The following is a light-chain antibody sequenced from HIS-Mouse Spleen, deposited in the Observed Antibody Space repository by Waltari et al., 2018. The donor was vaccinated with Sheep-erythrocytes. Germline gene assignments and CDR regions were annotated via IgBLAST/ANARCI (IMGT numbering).Light chain of an antibody. CDR2: EVS. V-gene: IGLV2-14*01. CDR1: SSDVGGYNY. Sequence: QSALTQPASVSGSPGQSTPISCTGTSSDVGGYNYVPWYQQHPDKAPKLMIYEVSNRPSGVSNRFSGSKSGNTASLTISGLQAEDEADYYCSSYTSSSTWVFGGGTKLTVL. CDR3: SSYTSSSTWV. J-gene: IGLJ3*02.